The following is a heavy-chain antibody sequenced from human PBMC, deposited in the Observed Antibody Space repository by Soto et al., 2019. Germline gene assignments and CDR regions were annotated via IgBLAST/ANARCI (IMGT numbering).Heavy chain of an antibody. D-gene: IGHD3-10*01. CDR3: ARVLSGNKEWFDP. Sequence: QVHLQESGPGLVKPWGTLSLTCAVSGVSVTAGNLWSWVRQSPGKGLEWIGEVFPDGSTNYNPSLKSRVTISLDKCQNPFSLILTSVTAADTDLYYCARVLSGNKEWFDPWGKGTLVTVSS. CDR1: GVSVTAGNL. V-gene: IGHV4-4*02. CDR2: VFPDGST. J-gene: IGHJ5*02.